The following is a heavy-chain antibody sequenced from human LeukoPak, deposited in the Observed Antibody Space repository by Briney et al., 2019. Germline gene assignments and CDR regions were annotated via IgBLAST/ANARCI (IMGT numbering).Heavy chain of an antibody. V-gene: IGHV3-53*01. CDR2: IYSGGST. Sequence: GGSLRLSCVASGFTVSSSYMSWVRQAPGKGLEWISVIYSGGSTYYGDSVKGRFTISRDISKNTLYLQMNSLRAEDTAVYHCARGYSSSWNNAFDIWGQGTTVTVSS. J-gene: IGHJ3*02. CDR1: GFTVSSSY. D-gene: IGHD6-13*01. CDR3: ARGYSSSWNNAFDI.